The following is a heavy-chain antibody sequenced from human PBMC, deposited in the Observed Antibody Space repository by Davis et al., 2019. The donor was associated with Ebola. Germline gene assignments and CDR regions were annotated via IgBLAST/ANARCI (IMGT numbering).Heavy chain of an antibody. CDR3: AKLYTLNFDY. CDR2: TSSGGSTT. Sequence: GGSLRLSCAASGFIFNNYAMTWVRQAPGRGLEWVSTTSSGGSTTYYADSVKGRFTISRDNSKNTLYLQMNSLRAEDTAVYYCAKLYTLNFDYWGQGTLVTVSS. V-gene: IGHV3-23*01. CDR1: GFIFNNYA. J-gene: IGHJ4*02. D-gene: IGHD2-2*02.